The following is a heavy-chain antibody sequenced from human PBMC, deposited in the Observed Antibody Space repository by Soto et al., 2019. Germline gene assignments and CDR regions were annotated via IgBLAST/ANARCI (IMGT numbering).Heavy chain of an antibody. CDR1: GGTFSSYA. CDR3: ASYCSGGSCYSVPGYGMDV. J-gene: IGHJ6*02. V-gene: IGHV1-69*13. Sequence: SVKVSCKASGGTFSSYAISWVRQAPGQGLEWMGGIIPIFGTANYAQKFQGRVTVTADESTSTAYMELSSLRSEDTAVYYCASYCSGGSCYSVPGYGMDVWGQGTTVTVSS. CDR2: IIPIFGTA. D-gene: IGHD2-15*01.